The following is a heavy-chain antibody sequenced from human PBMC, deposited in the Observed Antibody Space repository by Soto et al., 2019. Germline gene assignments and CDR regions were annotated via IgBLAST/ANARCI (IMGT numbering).Heavy chain of an antibody. J-gene: IGHJ4*02. V-gene: IGHV1-3*01. CDR3: ARGGYFDSSNYLAY. CDR2: INPGNGNT. Sequence: ASVKVSCKASGYTFTSYGMNWVRQAPGRGLEWMGWINPGNGNTKYSQKFQGRVIMARDTSASTAYMELSSLRSEDTAVYYCARGGYFDSSNYLAYWGLGTLVTVSS. D-gene: IGHD3-22*01. CDR1: GYTFTSYG.